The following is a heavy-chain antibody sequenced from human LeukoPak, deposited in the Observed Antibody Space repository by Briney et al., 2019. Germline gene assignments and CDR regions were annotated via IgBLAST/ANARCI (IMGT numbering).Heavy chain of an antibody. D-gene: IGHD1-20*01. CDR1: GFTFSSYW. CDR3: ARVDNWNDGGY. Sequence: PGGSLRLSCAASGFTFSSYWMNWARQAPGKGLEWVASINHNGNVNYYVDSVKGRFTISRDNAKNTVYLQMNSLRAEDTAIYYCARVDNWNDGGYWGQGTLVTVSS. J-gene: IGHJ4*02. V-gene: IGHV3-7*01. CDR2: INHNGNVN.